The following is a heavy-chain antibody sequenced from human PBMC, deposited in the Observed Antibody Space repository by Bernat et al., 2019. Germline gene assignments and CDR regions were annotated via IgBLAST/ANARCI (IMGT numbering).Heavy chain of an antibody. J-gene: IGHJ4*02. CDR2: VSPIGGST. CDR3: AKDGGDYGFFDY. CDR1: GFTFNSYA. V-gene: IGHV3-23*01. D-gene: IGHD4-17*01. Sequence: EVQLLESGGGLVQPGGSLRLSCAASGFTFNSYAMSWVRQAPGKGLEWVSTVSPIGGSTYYADSVKVRFTISRDNSKNTLYLPMNSLRAEDTAVYYCAKDGGDYGFFDYWGLGTLVTVSS.